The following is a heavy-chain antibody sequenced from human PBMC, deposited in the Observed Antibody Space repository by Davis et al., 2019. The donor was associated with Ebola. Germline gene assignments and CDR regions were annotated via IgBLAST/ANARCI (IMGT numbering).Heavy chain of an antibody. CDR2: IFSNDEK. Sequence: SGPTLVKPPETLTLTCTVSGFSLSNARMGVSWIRQPPGKALEWLAHIFSNDEKSYSTSLKSRLTISKDTSKSQVVLTMTNMDPVDTATYYCAHIPDGPREDFDYWGQGTLVTVSS. CDR3: AHIPDGPREDFDY. D-gene: IGHD1-26*01. V-gene: IGHV2-26*01. CDR1: GFSLSNARMG. J-gene: IGHJ4*02.